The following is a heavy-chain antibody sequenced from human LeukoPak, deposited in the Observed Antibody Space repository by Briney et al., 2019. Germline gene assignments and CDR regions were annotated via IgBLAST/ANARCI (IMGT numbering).Heavy chain of an antibody. V-gene: IGHV3-23*01. CDR3: ASSGIRPGIVGATGLDY. Sequence: GGSLRLSCAASGFTFSSYAMSWVRQAPGKGLEWVSAISGSGGSTYYADSVKGGFTISRDNSKNTLYLQMNSLRAEDTAVYYCASSGIRPGIVGATGLDYWGQGTLVTVSS. D-gene: IGHD1-26*01. J-gene: IGHJ4*02. CDR2: ISGSGGST. CDR1: GFTFSSYA.